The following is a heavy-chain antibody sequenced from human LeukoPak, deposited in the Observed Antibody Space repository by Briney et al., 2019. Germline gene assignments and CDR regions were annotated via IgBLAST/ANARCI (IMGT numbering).Heavy chain of an antibody. V-gene: IGHV3-21*01. CDR2: ISSSSSYI. CDR1: GFTFSSYS. Sequence: GGSLRLSCAASGFTFSSYSMNWVRQAPGKGLEWVSSISSSSSYIYHADSVKGRFTISRDNAKNSLYLQMNSLRAEDTAVYYCAGSGSYKEGYWGQGTLVTVSS. J-gene: IGHJ4*02. CDR3: AGSGSYKEGY. D-gene: IGHD1-26*01.